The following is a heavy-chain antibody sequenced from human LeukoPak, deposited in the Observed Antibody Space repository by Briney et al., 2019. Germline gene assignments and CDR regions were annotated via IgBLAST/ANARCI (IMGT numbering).Heavy chain of an antibody. D-gene: IGHD5-24*01. CDR2: ISHDDGSNT. CDR3: ARRDAYNLDY. V-gene: IGHV3-30*03. Sequence: PGGSLRLSCAASGFTFSSYAMSWVRQAPGRGLEWVAVISHDDGSNTYYADSVKGRFTVSRDNSKNTLYLLMNSLRLEDTAVYFCARRDAYNLDYWGRGTLVTVSS. CDR1: GFTFSSYA. J-gene: IGHJ4*02.